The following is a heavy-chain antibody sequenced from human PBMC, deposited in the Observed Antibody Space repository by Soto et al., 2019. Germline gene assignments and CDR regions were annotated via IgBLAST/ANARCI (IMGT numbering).Heavy chain of an antibody. V-gene: IGHV3-30*18. CDR2: ISYDGSNK. CDR3: AKDPTPITDEYYYYGMDV. Sequence: GGSLRLSCAASGFAFSSYGVQWVRQAPGKGLEWVAVISYDGSNKYYAESVKGRFTISRDNSKNTLYLQMNSLRAEDTAVYYCAKDPTPITDEYYYYGMDVSGQGTTVTVSS. CDR1: GFAFSSYG. D-gene: IGHD1-20*01. J-gene: IGHJ6*02.